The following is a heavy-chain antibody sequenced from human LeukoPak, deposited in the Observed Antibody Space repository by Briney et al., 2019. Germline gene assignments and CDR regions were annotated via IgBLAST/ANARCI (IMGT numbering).Heavy chain of an antibody. J-gene: IGHJ4*02. Sequence: ASVKVSCKASGYTFTGYYMHWVRQAPGQGLEWMGWINPNSGDTKYAQNFQGRVTMTRDTSINTAYMELSRLRSDDTAVYYCARDFSGYYDSSGFSQSQFDYWGQGTLVTVSS. D-gene: IGHD3-22*01. CDR2: INPNSGDT. CDR3: ARDFSGYYDSSGFSQSQFDY. CDR1: GYTFTGYY. V-gene: IGHV1-2*02.